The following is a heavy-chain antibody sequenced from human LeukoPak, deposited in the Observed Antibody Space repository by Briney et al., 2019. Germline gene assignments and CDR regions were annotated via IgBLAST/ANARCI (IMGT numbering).Heavy chain of an antibody. CDR2: TSYDGNNK. V-gene: IGHV3-30-3*01. Sequence: GRSLRLSCSASGFAFSAFAMHWVRQGPGKGLECVAVTSYDGNNKYYADSVKGRFTISRDNSKNTLYLQMNSLRAEDTAVYYCAKGLNAVASWFDPWGQGTLVTVSS. D-gene: IGHD6-19*01. J-gene: IGHJ5*02. CDR3: AKGLNAVASWFDP. CDR1: GFAFSAFA.